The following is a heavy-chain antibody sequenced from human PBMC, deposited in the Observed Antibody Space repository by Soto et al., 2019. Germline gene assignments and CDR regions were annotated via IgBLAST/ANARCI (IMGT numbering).Heavy chain of an antibody. J-gene: IGHJ4*02. V-gene: IGHV3-30-3*01. CDR1: GFTFSSYA. CDR2: ISYDGSNK. Sequence: PGGSLRLSCAASGFTFSSYAMHWVRQAPGKGLEWVAVISYDGSNKYYADSVKGRFTISRDNSKNTLYLQMNSLRAEDTVLYYCASILFGSVYFSPSDYWGQETLFTVSS. D-gene: IGHD3-22*01. CDR3: ASILFGSVYFSPSDY.